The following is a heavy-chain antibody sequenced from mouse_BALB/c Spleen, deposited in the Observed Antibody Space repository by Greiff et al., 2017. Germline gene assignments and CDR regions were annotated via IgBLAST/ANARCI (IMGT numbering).Heavy chain of an antibody. J-gene: IGHJ4*01. Sequence: DVKLVESGGGLVQPGGSRKLSCAASGFTFSSFGMHWVRQAPEKGLEWVAYISSGSSTIYYADTVKGRFTISRDNPKNTLFLQMTSLRSEDMAMYYCARRNDYGGDAMDYWGQGTSVTVSS. D-gene: IGHD2-4*01. CDR2: ISSGSSTI. CDR3: ARRNDYGGDAMDY. CDR1: GFTFSSFG. V-gene: IGHV5-17*02.